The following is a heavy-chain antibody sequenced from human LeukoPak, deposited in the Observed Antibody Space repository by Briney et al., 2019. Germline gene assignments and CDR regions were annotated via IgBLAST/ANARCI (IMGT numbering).Heavy chain of an antibody. J-gene: IGHJ5*02. Sequence: TGGSLRLSCAASGFTFSSYSMNWVRQAPGKGLEWVSSISSSSTYIYYADSVKGRFTISRDNAKNSLYLEMNSLRAEDTAVYYCARDKHGACSGGSCYSGWFDPWGQGTLVTVSS. CDR3: ARDKHGACSGGSCYSGWFDP. V-gene: IGHV3-21*06. D-gene: IGHD2-15*01. CDR2: ISSSSTYI. CDR1: GFTFSSYS.